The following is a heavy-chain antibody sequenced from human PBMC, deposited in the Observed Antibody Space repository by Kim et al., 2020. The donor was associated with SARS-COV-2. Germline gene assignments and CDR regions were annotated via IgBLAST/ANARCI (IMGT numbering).Heavy chain of an antibody. D-gene: IGHD2-21*01. Sequence: GGSLRLSCTASGFTFSRYTLGWVRQTPGRGLEWVASISDRSEYIYYSDSVKGRFTVSRDNAKSSVYLQMNSLRAEDTAIYYCVRDDRTCLVSAHLDAWG. V-gene: IGHV3-21*01. J-gene: IGHJ6*02. CDR3: VRDDRTCLVSAHLDA. CDR2: ISDRSEYI. CDR1: GFTFSRYT.